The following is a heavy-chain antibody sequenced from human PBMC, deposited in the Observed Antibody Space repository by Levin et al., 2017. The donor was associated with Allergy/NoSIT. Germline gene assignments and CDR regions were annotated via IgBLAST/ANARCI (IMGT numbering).Heavy chain of an antibody. CDR3: AREHYYDSSGYGSGAFDI. J-gene: IGHJ3*02. CDR2: INHSGST. D-gene: IGHD3-22*01. Sequence: SETLSLTCAVYGGSFSGYYWSWIRQPPGKGLEWIGEINHSGSTNYNPSLKSRVTISVDTSKNQFSLKLSSVTAADTAVYYCAREHYYDSSGYGSGAFDIWGQGTMVTVSS. CDR1: GGSFSGYY. V-gene: IGHV4-34*01.